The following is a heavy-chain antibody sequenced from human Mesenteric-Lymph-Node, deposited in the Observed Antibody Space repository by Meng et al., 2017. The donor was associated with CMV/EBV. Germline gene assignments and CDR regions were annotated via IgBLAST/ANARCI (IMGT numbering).Heavy chain of an antibody. Sequence: LSLSCASSGFTVREYYMSWIRMDPGKGLEWVSYISSSSSTMYYTNSVKGRFTISRDNAKNSLYLQMNSLRAEDTAVYYCARIAAFDYWGQGTLVTVSS. J-gene: IGHJ4*02. CDR1: GFTVREYY. CDR2: ISSSSSTM. V-gene: IGHV3-11*01. D-gene: IGHD6-13*01. CDR3: ARIAAFDY.